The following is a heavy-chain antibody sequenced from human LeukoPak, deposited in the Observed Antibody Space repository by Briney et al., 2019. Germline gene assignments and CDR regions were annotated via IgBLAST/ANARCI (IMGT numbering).Heavy chain of an antibody. Sequence: GGSLRLSCAASGFTFSSYAMHWVRQAPGKGLEWVAVISYDGSNKYYADSVKGRFTISRDNSKNTLYLQMNSLRAEDTAVYYCARDKALGYCSGGSRYSADYYYGMDVWGQGTTVTVSS. CDR1: GFTFSSYA. CDR2: ISYDGSNK. V-gene: IGHV3-30*04. J-gene: IGHJ6*02. D-gene: IGHD2-15*01. CDR3: ARDKALGYCSGGSRYSADYYYGMDV.